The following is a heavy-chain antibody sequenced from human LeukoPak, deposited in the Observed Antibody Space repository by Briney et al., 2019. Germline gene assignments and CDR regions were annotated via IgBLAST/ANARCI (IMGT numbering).Heavy chain of an antibody. CDR1: GFTFDGYA. J-gene: IGHJ4*02. V-gene: IGHV3-9*01. CDR2: ISWNSAMI. CDR3: AKATYSTSPGYYFDY. D-gene: IGHD6-6*01. Sequence: GGSLRLSCAASGFTFDGYAMHWVRQGPGKGLEWVSGISWNSAMIAYADSVKGRFTISRDNAKNSLYLQMNSLRAEDTAFYYCAKATYSTSPGYYFDYWGQGTLVTVSS.